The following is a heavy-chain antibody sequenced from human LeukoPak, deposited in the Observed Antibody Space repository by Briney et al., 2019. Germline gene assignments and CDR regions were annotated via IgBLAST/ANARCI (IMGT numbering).Heavy chain of an antibody. CDR2: FDPEDGET. V-gene: IGHV1-24*01. CDR3: ARGFGVVTPDRLYYFDY. Sequence: ASVKVSCKVSGYTLTELSMHWVRQAPGKGLEWMGGFDPEDGETIYEQKFQGRVTMTEDTSTDTAYMELSSLRSEDTAVYYCARGFGVVTPDRLYYFDYWGQGTLVTVSS. CDR1: GYTLTELS. D-gene: IGHD3-3*01. J-gene: IGHJ4*02.